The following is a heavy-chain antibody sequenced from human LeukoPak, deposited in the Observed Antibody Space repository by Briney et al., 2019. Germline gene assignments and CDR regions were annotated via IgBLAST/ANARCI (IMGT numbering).Heavy chain of an antibody. CDR1: GFTFSSYG. CDR3: AKIYGDYDDSEFFDY. J-gene: IGHJ4*02. CDR2: ISGSGGST. V-gene: IGHV3-23*01. Sequence: GGSLRLSCAASGFTFSSYGMSWVRQAPGKGLEWVSAISGSGGSTYYADSVKGRFTISRDNSKNTLYLQMNSLRAEDTAVYYCAKIYGDYDDSEFFDYWGQGTLVTVSS. D-gene: IGHD4-17*01.